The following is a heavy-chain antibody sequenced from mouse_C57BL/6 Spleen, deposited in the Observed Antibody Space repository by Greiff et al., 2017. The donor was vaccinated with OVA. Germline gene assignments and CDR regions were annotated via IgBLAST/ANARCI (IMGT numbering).Heavy chain of an antibody. CDR2: IRLKSDNYAT. D-gene: IGHD4-1*01. CDR1: GFTFSNYW. V-gene: IGHV6-3*01. CDR3: TGELDLFAY. Sequence: EVKLEESGGGLVQPGGSMKLSCVASGFTFSNYWMNWVRQSTEKGLEWVAQIRLKSDNYATHYAESVKGRFTISRDDSKSSVYLQMNNLRAEDTGIYYCTGELDLFAYWGQGTLVTVSA. J-gene: IGHJ3*01.